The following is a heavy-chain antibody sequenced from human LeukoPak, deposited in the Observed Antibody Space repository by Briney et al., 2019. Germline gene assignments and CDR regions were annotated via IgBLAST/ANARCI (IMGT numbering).Heavy chain of an antibody. V-gene: IGHV4-31*03. CDR1: GGSISSGGYY. D-gene: IGHD2-21*02. J-gene: IGHJ5*02. Sequence: PSETLFLTCTVSGGSISSGGYYWSWIRQHPGKGLEWIGYIYYSGSTYYNPSLRSRVTISVDTSKNQFSLKLSSVTAADTAVYYCARDEMEAGDHWFDPWGQGTLVTVSS. CDR2: IYYSGST. CDR3: ARDEMEAGDHWFDP.